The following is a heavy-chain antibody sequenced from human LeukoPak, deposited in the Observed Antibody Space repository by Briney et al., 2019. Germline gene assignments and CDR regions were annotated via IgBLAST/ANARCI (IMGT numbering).Heavy chain of an antibody. V-gene: IGHV4-59*01. CDR2: IYYSGST. CDR3: ARASGSYSSYYYYGMNV. Sequence: SETLSLTCTVSGGSIGSYYWSWIRQPPGKGLEWIGYIYYSGSTNYNPSLKSRVTILVDTSKNQFSLKLTSVTAADTAVYYCARASGSYSSYYYYGMNVWGQGTTVTVSS. J-gene: IGHJ6*02. D-gene: IGHD1-26*01. CDR1: GGSIGSYY.